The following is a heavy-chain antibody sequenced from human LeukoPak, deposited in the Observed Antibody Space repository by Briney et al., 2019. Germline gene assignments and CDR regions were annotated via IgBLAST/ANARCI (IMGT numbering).Heavy chain of an antibody. Sequence: ASVKVSCTASGYTFTSYAMHWVRQAPGQRLEWMGWINAGNGNTKYSQKFQGRVTITRDTSASTAYMELSSLGSEDTAVYYCAREGYCSGGSCYINWFDPWAREPWSPSPQ. D-gene: IGHD2-15*01. V-gene: IGHV1-3*01. CDR1: GYTFTSYA. CDR3: AREGYCSGGSCYINWFDP. CDR2: INAGNGNT. J-gene: IGHJ5*02.